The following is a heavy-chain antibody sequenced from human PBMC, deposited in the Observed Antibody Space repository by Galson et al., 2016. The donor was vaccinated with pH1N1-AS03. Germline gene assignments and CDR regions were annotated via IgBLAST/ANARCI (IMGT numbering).Heavy chain of an antibody. CDR1: GDSLNFYY. CDR3: ARHATPEGWLHYTWFDP. J-gene: IGHJ5*02. CDR2: VHYSGIT. V-gene: IGHV4-59*08. Sequence: LSLTCTVSGDSLNFYYWSWIRQPPGKGLEWIAYVHYSGITNYSPSLRSRVTISLDMSKNQFSLNLRSLTAADTAFYYCARHATPEGWLHYTWFDPWGQGTLVTVSS. D-gene: IGHD5-24*01.